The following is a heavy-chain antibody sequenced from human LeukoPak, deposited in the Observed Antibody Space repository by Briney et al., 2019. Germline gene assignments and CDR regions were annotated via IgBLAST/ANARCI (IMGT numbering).Heavy chain of an antibody. V-gene: IGHV3-53*01. CDR1: GFTVITND. CDR2: LYSDGNT. CDR3: ARGVEPLAANTLAY. J-gene: IGHJ4*02. Sequence: EGSLRLSCAASGFTVITNDMIWVRQAPGKGLEWVSVLYSDGNTKYADSVQGRFTISRDNSKNTLYLEMNSLSPDDTAVYYCARGVEPLAANTLAYWGQGTLVTVSS. D-gene: IGHD1-14*01.